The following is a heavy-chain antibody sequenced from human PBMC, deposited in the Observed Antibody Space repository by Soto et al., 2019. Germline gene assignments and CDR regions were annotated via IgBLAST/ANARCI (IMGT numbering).Heavy chain of an antibody. J-gene: IGHJ4*02. V-gene: IGHV1-18*04. CDR1: GYTFTSYG. CDR3: ARDPHYYYGSGSSPLPFDY. Sequence: ASVKVSCKASGYTFTSYGISWVRQAPGQGLEWMGWISAYNGNTNYAQKLQGRVTMTTGTSTSTAYMELRSLRSDDTAVYYCARDPHYYYGSGSSPLPFDYWGQGTLVTAPQ. D-gene: IGHD3-10*01. CDR2: ISAYNGNT.